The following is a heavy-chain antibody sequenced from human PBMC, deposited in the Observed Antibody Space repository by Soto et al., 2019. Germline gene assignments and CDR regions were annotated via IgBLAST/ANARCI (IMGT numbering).Heavy chain of an antibody. J-gene: IGHJ4*02. CDR1: GGSINGYY. D-gene: IGHD3-22*01. V-gene: IGHV4-59*01. CDR2: VYYSRST. Sequence: PSETLSLTCTVSGGSINGYYWNWIRQPPGKGLEWIGYVYYSRSTNYNPSLKSRVSISIDTSKNQFSLKLNSVTAADTAVYYCAGLTHSNYHSSGRYSSLDHRGQAPLVTVYS. CDR3: AGLTHSNYHSSGRYSSLDH.